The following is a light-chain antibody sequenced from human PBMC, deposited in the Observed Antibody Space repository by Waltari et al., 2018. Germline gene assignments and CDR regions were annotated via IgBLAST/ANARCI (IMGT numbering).Light chain of an antibody. CDR3: NSYSSVSTHV. Sequence: QSALTQPASVSGTPGESIPFSCAGTNPDIGAFNFVSWYRQFPGEAPQLIIYDVSHRPSGISDRFSGSKSGNTASLTISGLQAEDDADYYCNSYSSVSTHVFGSGTKVTVL. CDR1: NPDIGAFNF. V-gene: IGLV2-14*03. J-gene: IGLJ1*01. CDR2: DVS.